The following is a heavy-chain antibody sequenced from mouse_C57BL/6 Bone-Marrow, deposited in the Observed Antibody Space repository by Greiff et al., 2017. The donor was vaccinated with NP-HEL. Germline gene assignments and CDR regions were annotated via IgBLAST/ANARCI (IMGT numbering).Heavy chain of an antibody. CDR1: GFSLTSHG. CDR2: IWSDGST. CDR3: ARHEGYYPYYYAMDY. V-gene: IGHV2-6-1*01. J-gene: IGHJ4*01. D-gene: IGHD2-3*01. Sequence: VQLQQSGPGLVAPSQSLSITCTVSGFSLTSHGVHWVRQPPGKGLEWLVVIWSDGSTTYNSALKSRLSISKDNSKSQVFLKMNSLQTDDTAMYYCARHEGYYPYYYAMDYWGQGTSVTVSS.